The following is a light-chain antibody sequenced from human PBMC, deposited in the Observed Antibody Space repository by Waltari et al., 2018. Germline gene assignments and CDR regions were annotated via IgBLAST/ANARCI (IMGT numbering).Light chain of an antibody. CDR2: DAA. Sequence: ETVMTQSPATLSVSPGERDTLSVRTSHGVSNKLASYQLKPGQPPRLLIYDAATSAAGIPARFSGSRSGTEFTLTISSLQSEDFSIYYCQQYSNWPPGTFGQGTKVEVK. CDR3: QQYSNWPPGT. CDR1: HGVSNK. J-gene: IGKJ1*01. V-gene: IGKV3-15*01.